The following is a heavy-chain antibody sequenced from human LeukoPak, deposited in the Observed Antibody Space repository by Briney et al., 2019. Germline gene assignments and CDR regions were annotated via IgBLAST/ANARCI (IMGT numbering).Heavy chain of an antibody. V-gene: IGHV4-34*01. J-gene: IGHJ4*02. CDR3: ARAVVGATKHFDY. Sequence: SETLSLTCAVYGGSFSGYYWSWIRQPPGKGLEWIGEINHSGSTNYNPSLKSRVTISVDTSKNQFSLKLSSVTAADTAVYYCARAVVGATKHFDYWGQGTLVTVSS. D-gene: IGHD1-26*01. CDR2: INHSGST. CDR1: GGSFSGYY.